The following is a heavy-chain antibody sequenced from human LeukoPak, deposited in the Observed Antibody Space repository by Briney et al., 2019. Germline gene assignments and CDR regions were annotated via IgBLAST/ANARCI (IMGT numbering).Heavy chain of an antibody. V-gene: IGHV5-51*01. Sequence: GESLKISCKGSGYSFTSYWIGWVRQMPGKGLEWMGIIYPSDSDTTYSASFQGQVTISADKSISTAYLRWSSLKASDTAMFYCARVGYSYGYFDFWGQGTLVTVSS. CDR3: ARVGYSYGYFDF. J-gene: IGHJ4*02. D-gene: IGHD5-18*01. CDR2: IYPSDSDT. CDR1: GYSFTSYW.